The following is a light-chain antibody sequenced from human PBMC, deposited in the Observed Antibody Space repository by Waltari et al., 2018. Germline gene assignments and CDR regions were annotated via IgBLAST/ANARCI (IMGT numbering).Light chain of an antibody. CDR3: CSDAGANTYV. J-gene: IGLJ1*01. CDR1: SSDVGSYNL. V-gene: IGLV2-23*02. Sequence: QSALTQPASVSGSPGQSITVSCTGTSSDVGSYNLVSWYQHHPPKAPKLMMYEVSKRPSGVSNRFPGSKSGDTASLTISGLQPEDEAEYYCCSDAGANTYVFGSGTKVTVL. CDR2: EVS.